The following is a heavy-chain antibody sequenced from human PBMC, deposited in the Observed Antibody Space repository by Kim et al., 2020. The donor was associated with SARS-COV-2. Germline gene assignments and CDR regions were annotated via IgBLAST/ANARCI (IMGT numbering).Heavy chain of an antibody. Sequence: SETLSLTCTVSGGSVSSGSYYWSWIRQPPGKGLEWIGYIYYSGSTNYNPSLKSRVTISVDTSKNPFSLRLSSVTAADTAVYYCAREPLVIGAFDIWGQGTMVTVSS. CDR1: GGSVSSGSYY. D-gene: IGHD3-22*01. CDR2: IYYSGST. CDR3: AREPLVIGAFDI. V-gene: IGHV4-61*01. J-gene: IGHJ3*02.